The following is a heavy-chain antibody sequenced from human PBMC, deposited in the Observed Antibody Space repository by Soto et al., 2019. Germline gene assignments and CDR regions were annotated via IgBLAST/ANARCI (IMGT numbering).Heavy chain of an antibody. V-gene: IGHV3-33*01. CDR3: ARGPDIAVVPAAMGYYYGMDV. Sequence: GGSLRLSCAASGFTFSSYGMHWVRQAPGKGLEWVAVIWYDGNKKYYADSVKGRFTISRDNSKNTLYLQMNSLRAEDTAVYYCARGPDIAVVPAAMGYYYGMDVWGQGTTVTVSS. CDR2: IWYDGNKK. CDR1: GFTFSSYG. J-gene: IGHJ6*02. D-gene: IGHD2-2*01.